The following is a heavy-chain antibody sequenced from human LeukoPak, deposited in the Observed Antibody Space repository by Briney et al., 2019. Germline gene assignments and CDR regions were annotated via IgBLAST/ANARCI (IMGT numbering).Heavy chain of an antibody. CDR2: IYYSGST. CDR3: ARHPGYSSGWYPGWGAQYNWFDP. D-gene: IGHD6-19*01. CDR1: GGSISSYY. J-gene: IGHJ5*02. V-gene: IGHV4-59*08. Sequence: SETLSLTCTVSGGSISSYYWSWIRQPPGKGLEWIGYIYYSGSTNYNPSLKSRVTISVDTSKNQFSLKLSSVTAADTAVYYCARHPGYSSGWYPGWGAQYNWFDPWGQGTLVTVSS.